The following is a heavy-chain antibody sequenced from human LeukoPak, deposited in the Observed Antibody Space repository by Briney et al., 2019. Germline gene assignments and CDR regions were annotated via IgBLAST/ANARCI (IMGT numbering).Heavy chain of an antibody. CDR2: INPNSGGT. CDR3: ARDLPGWYYGSGRFDY. Sequence: ASVKVSCKASGYTFTGYYMHWVRQAPGQGLEWMGRINPNSGGTNYAQKFQGRVTMTRDTSISTAYMELSRLRSDDTAVYYCARDLPGWYYGSGRFDYWGQGTLVTVSS. V-gene: IGHV1-2*06. CDR1: GYTFTGYY. D-gene: IGHD3-10*01. J-gene: IGHJ4*02.